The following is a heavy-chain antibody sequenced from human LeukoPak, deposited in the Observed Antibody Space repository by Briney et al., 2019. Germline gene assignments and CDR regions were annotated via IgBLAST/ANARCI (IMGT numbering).Heavy chain of an antibody. CDR3: VPLTDGSVDQ. Sequence: GGSLRLSCAASTFTVSTNYMTWVRQAPGKGLEWVSMIYSGGSPYYADSAKGRFTISRDNSKNTLYLQMNSLRVEDAAVYYCVPLTDGSVDQWGQGTLVTVSS. V-gene: IGHV3-66*01. CDR2: IYSGGSP. J-gene: IGHJ4*02. D-gene: IGHD3-10*01. CDR1: TFTVSTNY.